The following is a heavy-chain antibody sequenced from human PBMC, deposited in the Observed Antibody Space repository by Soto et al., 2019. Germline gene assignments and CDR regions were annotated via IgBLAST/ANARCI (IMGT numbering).Heavy chain of an antibody. V-gene: IGHV1-69*01. CDR1: GGSLNSWS. J-gene: IGHJ5*02. CDR3: AEGGGASDT. CDR2: IIPMFGTP. Sequence: QVQLVQSGAEVKKPGSSVKVSCKASGGSLNSWSINWVRQAPGQGLEWMGGIIPMFGTPNYAHKFQNRVTMTADESTNTAYMELSSLTSEDTAVYYCAEGGGASDTWGQGTLVTVSS.